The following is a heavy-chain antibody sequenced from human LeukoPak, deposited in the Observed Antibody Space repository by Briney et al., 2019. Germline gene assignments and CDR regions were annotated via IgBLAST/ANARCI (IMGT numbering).Heavy chain of an antibody. J-gene: IGHJ4*02. CDR2: IIPILGIA. V-gene: IGHV1-69*04. CDR3: ARGWYSSSWYSVSFDY. D-gene: IGHD6-13*01. CDR1: GGTFSSYA. Sequence: GASVKVSCKASGGTFSSYAISWVRQAPGQGLEWMGRIIPILGIANYAQKFQGRVTITADKSTSTAYMELSSLRSEDTAVYYCARGWYSSSWYSVSFDYWGQGTLVTVSS.